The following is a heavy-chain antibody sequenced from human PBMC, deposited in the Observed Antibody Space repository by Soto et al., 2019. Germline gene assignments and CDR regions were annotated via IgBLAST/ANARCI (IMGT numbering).Heavy chain of an antibody. CDR1: GFTFSSYG. Sequence: QVQLVESGGGVVQPGRSLRLSCAASGFTFSSYGMHWVRQAPGKGLEWVAVISYDGSNKYYADSVKGRFTISRDNSKNTLYLQMNSLRAEDTAVYYCAKDFGQIFMTTVSGGFDPWGQGTLVTVSS. CDR2: ISYDGSNK. CDR3: AKDFGQIFMTTVSGGFDP. D-gene: IGHD4-4*01. V-gene: IGHV3-30*18. J-gene: IGHJ5*02.